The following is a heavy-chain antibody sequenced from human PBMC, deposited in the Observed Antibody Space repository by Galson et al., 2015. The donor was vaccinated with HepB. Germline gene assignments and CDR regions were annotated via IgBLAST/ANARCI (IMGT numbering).Heavy chain of an antibody. J-gene: IGHJ6*02. CDR1: GGSISSSSYY. D-gene: IGHD3-10*01. CDR2: IYYSGST. Sequence: TLSLTCTVSGGSISSSSYYWGWIRQPPGKGLEWIGSIYYSGSTYYNPSLKSRVTISVDTSKNQFSLKLSSVTAADTAVYYRASLPWFGEPNYYYYYGMDVWGQGTTVTVSS. V-gene: IGHV4-39*01. CDR3: ASLPWFGEPNYYYYYGMDV.